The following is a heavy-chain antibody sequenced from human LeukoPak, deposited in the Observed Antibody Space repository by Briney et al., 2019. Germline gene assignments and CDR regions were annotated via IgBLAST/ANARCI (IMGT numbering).Heavy chain of an antibody. Sequence: GGSLRLSCAASGLTFDDYAMHWVRQAPGKGLEWVSLISWDGGSTYYADSVKGRFTISRDNSKNSLYLQMNSLRAEDTALYYCAKAQSSAYYYDSSGYYFDYWGQGALVTVSS. CDR3: AKAQSSAYYYDSSGYYFDY. J-gene: IGHJ4*02. CDR2: ISWDGGST. V-gene: IGHV3-43D*03. CDR1: GLTFDDYA. D-gene: IGHD3-22*01.